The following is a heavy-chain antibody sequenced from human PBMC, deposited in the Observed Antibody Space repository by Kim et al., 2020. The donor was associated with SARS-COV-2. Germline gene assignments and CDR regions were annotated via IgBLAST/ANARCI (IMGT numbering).Heavy chain of an antibody. CDR2: ISGSGTNT. V-gene: IGHV3-23*01. CDR3: AKGRFGELFVLDY. D-gene: IGHD3-10*01. CDR1: GFTFSSYA. J-gene: IGHJ4*02. Sequence: GGSLRLSCAASGFTFSSYAMNWVRQAPGKGLEWVSVISGSGTNTYYAVSVKGRFTISRDNSQNTLYLQMNSLRAEDTAVYYCAKGRFGELFVLDYWGQGTLVTVSS.